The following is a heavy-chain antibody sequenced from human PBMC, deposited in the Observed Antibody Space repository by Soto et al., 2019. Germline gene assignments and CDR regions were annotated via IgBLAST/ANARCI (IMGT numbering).Heavy chain of an antibody. CDR3: ARANGYGDLSHAYYYYGMDV. V-gene: IGHV4-31*03. J-gene: IGHJ6*02. CDR2: IYYSGST. D-gene: IGHD4-17*01. CDR1: GGSISSGGYY. Sequence: PSETLSLTCTVSGGSISSGGYYWSWIRQHPGKGLEWIGYIYYSGSTYYNPSLKSRVTISVDTSKNQFSLKLSSVTAADTAVYYCARANGYGDLSHAYYYYGMDVWGQGTTVTVSS.